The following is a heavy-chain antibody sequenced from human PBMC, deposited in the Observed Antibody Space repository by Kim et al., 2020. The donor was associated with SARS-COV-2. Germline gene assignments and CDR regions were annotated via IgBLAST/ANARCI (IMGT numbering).Heavy chain of an antibody. CDR2: ISYDGSNK. V-gene: IGHV3-30*18. CDR3: AKDKSSCSGGSCGWADY. Sequence: GGSLRLSCAASGFTFSSYGMHWVRQAPGKGLEWVAVISYDGSNKYYADSVKGRFTISRDNSKNTLYLQMNSLRAEDTAVYYCAKDKSSCSGGSCGWADY. CDR1: GFTFSSYG. J-gene: IGHJ4*01. D-gene: IGHD2-15*01.